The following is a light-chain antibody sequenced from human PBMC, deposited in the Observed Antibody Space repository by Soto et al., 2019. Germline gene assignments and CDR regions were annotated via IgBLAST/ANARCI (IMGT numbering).Light chain of an antibody. CDR3: QQYNSYSRT. CDR2: KAS. Sequence: EIQMTQSPSTLSASVGDRVTITCRASQSISSWLAWYQQKPGKAPKLLIYKASSLESGVPSRFSGSGSGTEFTLTISILKPDDFATYYCQQYNSYSRTFGQGTKVEIK. V-gene: IGKV1-5*03. CDR1: QSISSW. J-gene: IGKJ1*01.